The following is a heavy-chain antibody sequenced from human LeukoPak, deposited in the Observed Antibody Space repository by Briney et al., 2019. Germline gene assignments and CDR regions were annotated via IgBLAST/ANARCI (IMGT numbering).Heavy chain of an antibody. J-gene: IGHJ6*03. D-gene: IGHD1-7*01. CDR2: MNPNSGNT. CDR1: GYTFTSYD. Sequence: ASVKVSCKASGYTFTSYDINWVRQATGQGLEWMGWMNPNSGNTGYAQKFQGRVTMTRNTSISTAYMELSSLRSEDTAVYYCARASRRNWNSSGRKYYYYYMDVWGKGTTVTVSS. V-gene: IGHV1-8*01. CDR3: ARASRRNWNSSGRKYYYYYMDV.